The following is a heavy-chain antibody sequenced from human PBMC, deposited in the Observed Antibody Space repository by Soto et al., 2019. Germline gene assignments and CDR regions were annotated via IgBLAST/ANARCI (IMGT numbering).Heavy chain of an antibody. CDR3: ARLVRFYQGFDS. D-gene: IGHD2-2*01. CDR2: IYFGGTT. J-gene: IGHJ4*02. CDR1: GGSISPYY. V-gene: IGHV4-59*12. Sequence: SETLSLTCAVSGGSISPYYWAWIRRPPGKGLEWLGYIYFGGTTTYNPSLKSRLTMSLDTSKNQFSLKLTSVAAADTAVYYCARLVRFYQGFDSWRQGALFTV.